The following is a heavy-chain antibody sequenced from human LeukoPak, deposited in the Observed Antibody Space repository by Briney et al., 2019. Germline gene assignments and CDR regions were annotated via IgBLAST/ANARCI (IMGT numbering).Heavy chain of an antibody. V-gene: IGHV3-53*01. CDR2: IYPGGSA. J-gene: IGHJ3*02. CDR1: EFTVSSTY. Sequence: GGSLRLSCAASEFTVSSTYITWLRQAPGKGLEWVSVIYPGGSALYADSVQGRFTISRDISQNIVYLQINNLRAEDTAVYYCARDRRSGLGHAFDIWGQGTMVTVSS. CDR3: ARDRRSGLGHAFDI. D-gene: IGHD3-3*01.